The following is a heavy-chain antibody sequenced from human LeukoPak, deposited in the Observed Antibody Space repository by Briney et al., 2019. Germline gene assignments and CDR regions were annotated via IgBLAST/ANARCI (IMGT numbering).Heavy chain of an antibody. CDR2: INEDGSRK. CDR1: GFTFSGYW. Sequence: GGSLRLSCAASGFTFSGYWLSWVRQAPGKRLEWLANINEDGSRKFYVDSVEGRFTISRDNARNSLSLQMNSLRAEDTAIYYCARDHRDSGRGAFDIWGQGTGVTVSP. CDR3: ARDHRDSGRGAFDI. J-gene: IGHJ3*02. D-gene: IGHD3-10*01. V-gene: IGHV3-7*01.